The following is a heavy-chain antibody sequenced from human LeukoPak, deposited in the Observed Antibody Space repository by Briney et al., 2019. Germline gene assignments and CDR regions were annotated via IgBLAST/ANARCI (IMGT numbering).Heavy chain of an antibody. CDR1: GFTFSTYA. D-gene: IGHD6-25*01. CDR2: IWPDGSKK. CDR3: AKISSSAESNFDY. J-gene: IGHJ4*02. V-gene: IGHV3-33*08. Sequence: PGGSLRLSCAASGFTFSTYAMYWVRQAPGKGLEWVAFIWPDGSKKYYADSVKGRFAISRENSKNTVYLQMNDLRPEDTALYFCAKISSSAESNFDYWGQGTLLTVSS.